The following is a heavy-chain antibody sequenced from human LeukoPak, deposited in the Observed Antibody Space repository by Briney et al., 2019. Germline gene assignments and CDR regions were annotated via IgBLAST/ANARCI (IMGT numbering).Heavy chain of an antibody. Sequence: GASVKVSCKASGGTFSSYAISWVRQAPGQGLEWMGGIIPIFGTANYAQKFQGRVTITADKSTSTAYMELSSLRSEDTAVYYCARDRYYYDSSGYYYFYYYYYMDVWGKGTTVTVSS. CDR3: ARDRYYYDSSGYYYFYYYYYMDV. CDR2: IIPIFGTA. D-gene: IGHD3-22*01. CDR1: GGTFSSYA. J-gene: IGHJ6*03. V-gene: IGHV1-69*06.